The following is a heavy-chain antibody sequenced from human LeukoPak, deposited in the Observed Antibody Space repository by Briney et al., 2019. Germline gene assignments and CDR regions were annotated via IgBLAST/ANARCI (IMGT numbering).Heavy chain of an antibody. CDR2: IYYSGST. J-gene: IGHJ3*02. Sequence: SETLSLTCTVSGGSISSGDYYWSWIRQPPGKGLEWIGYIYYSGSTYYNPSLKSRVTISVDTSKNQFSLKLSSVTAADTAVYYCATKKDQDIVVVPAAMGPLKIWGQGTMVTVSS. D-gene: IGHD2-2*01. CDR3: ATKKDQDIVVVPAAMGPLKI. CDR1: GGSISSGDYY. V-gene: IGHV4-30-4*08.